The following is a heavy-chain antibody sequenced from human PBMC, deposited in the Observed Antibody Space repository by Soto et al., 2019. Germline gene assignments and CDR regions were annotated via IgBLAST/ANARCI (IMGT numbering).Heavy chain of an antibody. J-gene: IGHJ6*02. CDR2: ISSSGTTI. D-gene: IGHD3-3*01. CDR1: GFTFSDYY. V-gene: IGHV3-11*01. CDR3: ARDQYYDFWSGYYTDYYYGMDV. Sequence: QVQLVESGGGLVKPGGSLRLSCAASGFTFSDYYMSWIRQAPGKGLECVSYISSSGTTIYYADSVKGRFTISRDNAKNSLYLQMNSLRAEDTAVYYCARDQYYDFWSGYYTDYYYGMDVWCQGTTVTVSS.